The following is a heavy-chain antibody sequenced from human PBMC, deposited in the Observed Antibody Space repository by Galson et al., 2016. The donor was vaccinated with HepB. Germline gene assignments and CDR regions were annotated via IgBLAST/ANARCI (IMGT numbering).Heavy chain of an antibody. CDR3: AKDRYGSGTNYLDL. Sequence: SLRLSCAASGFTLSTYAMSWVRQAPGKGLEWVSSSRGTGATTYYADSVKGRFTISRDNSKNTLYLHMNNLRTDDTALYYCAKDRYGSGTNYLDLWGQGALVTVSS. CDR1: GFTLSTYA. CDR2: SRGTGATT. D-gene: IGHD3-10*01. V-gene: IGHV3-23*01. J-gene: IGHJ4*02.